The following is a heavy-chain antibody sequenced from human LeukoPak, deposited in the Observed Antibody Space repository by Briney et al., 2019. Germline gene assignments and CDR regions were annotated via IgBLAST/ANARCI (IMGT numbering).Heavy chain of an antibody. CDR3: ARRLLGAGGFDY. D-gene: IGHD1-26*01. J-gene: IGHJ4*02. CDR2: IYYSGST. Sequence: SETLSLTCTVSGGSISSYYWSWIRQPPGKGLEWIGYIYYSGSTNYNPSLKSRVTISVDTSKNQFSLKLSSVTAADTAVYYCARRLLGAGGFDYWGQGTLVTVSS. CDR1: GGSISSYY. V-gene: IGHV4-59*08.